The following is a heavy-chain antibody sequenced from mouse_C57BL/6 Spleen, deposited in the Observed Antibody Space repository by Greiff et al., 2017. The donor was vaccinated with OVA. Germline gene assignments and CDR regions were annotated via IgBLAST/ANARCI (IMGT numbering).Heavy chain of an antibody. Sequence: QVQLQQSGAELVRPGASVTLSCKASGYTFTDYEMHWVKQTPVHGLEWIGAIDPETGGTAYNQKFKGKAILTADKSSSTAYMELRSLTSEDSAVYYCTRVTITTVVARYFDYWGQGTTLTVSS. J-gene: IGHJ2*01. CDR2: IDPETGGT. D-gene: IGHD1-1*01. CDR1: GYTFTDYE. V-gene: IGHV1-15*01. CDR3: TRVTITTVVARYFDY.